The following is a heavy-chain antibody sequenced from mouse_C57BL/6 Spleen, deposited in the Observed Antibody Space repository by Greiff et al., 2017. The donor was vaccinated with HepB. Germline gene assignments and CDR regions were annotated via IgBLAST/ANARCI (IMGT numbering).Heavy chain of an antibody. Sequence: EVKVVESEGGLVQPGSSMKLSCTASGFTFSDYYMAWVRQVPEKGLEWVANINYDGSSTYYLDSLKSRFIISRDNAKNILYLQMSSLKSEDTATYYCARSPYGYDGSYYFDYWGQGTTLTVSS. CDR1: GFTFSDYY. D-gene: IGHD2-2*01. V-gene: IGHV5-16*01. J-gene: IGHJ2*01. CDR2: INYDGSST. CDR3: ARSPYGYDGSYYFDY.